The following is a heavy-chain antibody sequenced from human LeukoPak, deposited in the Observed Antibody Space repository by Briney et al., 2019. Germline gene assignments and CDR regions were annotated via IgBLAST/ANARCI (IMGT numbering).Heavy chain of an antibody. D-gene: IGHD6-13*01. CDR3: ASQYSSSWTDAFDI. CDR2: IYTSGST. CDR1: GGSISSYY. V-gene: IGHV4-4*07. Sequence: PSETLSLTCTVSGGSISSYYWSWIRQPAGKVLEWIGRIYTSGSTNYNPSLKSRVTMSADTSKNQFSLKLSSVTAADTAVYYCASQYSSSWTDAFDIWGQGTMVTVSS. J-gene: IGHJ3*02.